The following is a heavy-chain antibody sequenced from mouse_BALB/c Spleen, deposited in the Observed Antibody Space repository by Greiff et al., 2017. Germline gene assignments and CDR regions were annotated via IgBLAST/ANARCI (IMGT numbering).Heavy chain of an antibody. CDR3: ARYGYYFDC. J-gene: IGHJ2*01. D-gene: IGHD2-2*01. CDR2: ISSGGGNT. CDR1: GFTFSSYT. Sequence: EVKLQESGGGLVKPGGSLKLSCAASGFTFSSYTMSWVRQTPEKRLEWVATISSGGGNTYYPDSVKGRFTISRDNAKNNLYLQMSSLRSVDTALYYCARYGYYFDCWGQGTTLTVSS. V-gene: IGHV5-9*03.